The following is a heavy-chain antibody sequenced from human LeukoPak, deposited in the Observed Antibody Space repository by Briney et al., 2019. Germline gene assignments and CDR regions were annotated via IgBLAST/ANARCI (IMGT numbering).Heavy chain of an antibody. Sequence: PGGSLRLSCAASGFTVSSNYMSWVRQAPGKGLEWVSVIYSGGSTYYADSVKGRFTISRDNSKNTLYLQMNSLRAEGTAVYYCARDARAYGYSMLDYWGQGTLVTVSS. J-gene: IGHJ4*02. V-gene: IGHV3-66*01. CDR3: ARDARAYGYSMLDY. D-gene: IGHD5-18*01. CDR1: GFTVSSNY. CDR2: IYSGGST.